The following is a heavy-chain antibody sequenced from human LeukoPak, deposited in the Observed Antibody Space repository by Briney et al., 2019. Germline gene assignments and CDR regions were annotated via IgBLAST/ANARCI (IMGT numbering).Heavy chain of an antibody. V-gene: IGHV1-24*01. CDR2: FDPEDGET. Sequence: ASVKVSCKVSGYTLTELSMRWVRQAPGKGVEWMGGFDPEDGETIYAQKFQGRVTMTEDTSTDTAYMELSSLRSEDTAVYYCATEVRSGSHTPRTLAPHDAFDIWGQGTMVTVSS. D-gene: IGHD1-26*01. CDR3: ATEVRSGSHTPRTLAPHDAFDI. CDR1: GYTLTELS. J-gene: IGHJ3*02.